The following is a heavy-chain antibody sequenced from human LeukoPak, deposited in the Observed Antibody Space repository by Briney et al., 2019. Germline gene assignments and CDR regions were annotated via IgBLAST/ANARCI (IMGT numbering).Heavy chain of an antibody. CDR1: GFTFSRYA. Sequence: PGGSLRLSCAASGFTFSRYAMHWVRQAPGKGLEWVAVISYDGRDKYHADFVMGRSTISRDNFKSTLYLQMNSLRVEDTAVYYCARDAGGNSADYYFDYWGQGTLVTVSS. CDR2: ISYDGRDK. J-gene: IGHJ4*02. D-gene: IGHD4-23*01. CDR3: ARDAGGNSADYYFDY. V-gene: IGHV3-30*04.